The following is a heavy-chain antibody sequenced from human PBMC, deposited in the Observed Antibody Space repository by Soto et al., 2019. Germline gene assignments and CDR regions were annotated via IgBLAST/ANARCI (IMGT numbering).Heavy chain of an antibody. J-gene: IGHJ6*02. Sequence: QVQLVQSGAEVKKPGSSVKVSCKASGGTFSSYAISWVRQAPGQGLEWMGGIIPIFGTATYAQKFQGRVTITADKSTSTAYMELSSLRSEDTAVYYCARGRYCSSTSCYKGYYYYYGMDVWGQGTTVTVSS. V-gene: IGHV1-69*06. CDR3: ARGRYCSSTSCYKGYYYYYGMDV. D-gene: IGHD2-2*02. CDR2: IIPIFGTA. CDR1: GGTFSSYA.